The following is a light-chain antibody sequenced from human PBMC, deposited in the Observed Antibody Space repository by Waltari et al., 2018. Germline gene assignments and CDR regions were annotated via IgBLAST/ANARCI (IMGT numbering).Light chain of an antibody. Sequence: DIVMTQSPDSLAVSLGERATLNCQSSQSVLYSSNNKNYLAWYQQKPGQPPKLLIYWASTRESGVPDRFSGSGSGTDFTLTINSLQAEDVAVYYCQQYYNTPFTFAPGTKVEFK. V-gene: IGKV4-1*01. CDR2: WAS. CDR1: QSVLYSSNNKNY. CDR3: QQYYNTPFT. J-gene: IGKJ3*01.